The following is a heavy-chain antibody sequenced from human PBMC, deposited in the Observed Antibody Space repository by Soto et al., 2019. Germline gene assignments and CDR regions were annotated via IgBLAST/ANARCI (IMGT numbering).Heavy chain of an antibody. Sequence: PSETLSLTCTVSGGSISSSSYYWGWIRQPPGKGLEWIGSIYYSGNTYYNPSLKSRVTISVDTAKNQFSLKLSSVTAADTVLYYCGSHRPSGSYYLSIDYWGQGTLVTVSS. V-gene: IGHV4-39*01. D-gene: IGHD1-26*01. CDR1: GGSISSSSYY. CDR3: GSHRPSGSYYLSIDY. CDR2: IYYSGNT. J-gene: IGHJ4*02.